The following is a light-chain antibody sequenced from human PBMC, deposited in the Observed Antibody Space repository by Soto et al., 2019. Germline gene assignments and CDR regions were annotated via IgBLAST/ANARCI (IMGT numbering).Light chain of an antibody. CDR2: AAS. CDR3: QNYNSVPGT. Sequence: DIQMTQSPSSLSASVGDRVSITCRASQDIINFLAWYQQKPGKVPKLLIYAASTLQSGVPSRFSGSGSGTDFTLTVSTLQPEDVATYYCQNYNSVPGTFGQGTKVEIK. J-gene: IGKJ1*01. V-gene: IGKV1-27*01. CDR1: QDIINF.